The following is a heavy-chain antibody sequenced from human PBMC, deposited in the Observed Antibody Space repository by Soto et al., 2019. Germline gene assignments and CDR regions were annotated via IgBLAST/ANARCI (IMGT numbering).Heavy chain of an antibody. CDR3: ARADGSGWYWLEHYYYYMDV. V-gene: IGHV1-8*01. D-gene: IGHD6-19*01. CDR1: GYTFTSYD. J-gene: IGHJ6*03. Sequence: ASVKVSCKASGYTFTSYDSNWVRQATGQGLEWMGWMNPNSGNTGYAQKFQGRVTMTRNTSISTAYMELSSLRSEDTAVYYCARADGSGWYWLEHYYYYMDVWGKGTTVTVSS. CDR2: MNPNSGNT.